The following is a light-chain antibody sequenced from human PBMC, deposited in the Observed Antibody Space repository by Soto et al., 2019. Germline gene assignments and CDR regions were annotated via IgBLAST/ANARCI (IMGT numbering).Light chain of an antibody. CDR3: QQRNIWPPVT. J-gene: IGKJ5*01. CDR2: GAS. Sequence: EIVMTQSPDTLFVSLGEGATLSFRASQSVSSHLAWYQHKPGQAPRLLIYGASTRASGIPARFSGSGSGTDFTLTISSLEPEDSAVYYCQQRNIWPPVTFGQGTRLEIK. V-gene: IGKV3-15*01. CDR1: QSVSSH.